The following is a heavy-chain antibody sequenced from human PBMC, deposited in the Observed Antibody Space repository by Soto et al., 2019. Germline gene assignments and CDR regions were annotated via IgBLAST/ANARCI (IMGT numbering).Heavy chain of an antibody. D-gene: IGHD1-7*01. V-gene: IGHV3-30*03. CDR3: AIDRVGGTFYTPLAF. CDR2: ITYDGSFQ. Sequence: GGSLRLSCQASGFNFGSYGMHWVRQAPGKGLEWVAVITYDGSFQYYADSVKGRFTISRDNSKNTLSLHLNTLKPEDTAVYYCAIDRVGGTFYTPLAFWGQGTLVTVSS. J-gene: IGHJ4*02. CDR1: GFNFGSYG.